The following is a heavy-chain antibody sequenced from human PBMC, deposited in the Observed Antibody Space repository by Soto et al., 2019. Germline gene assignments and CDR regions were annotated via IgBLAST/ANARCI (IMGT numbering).Heavy chain of an antibody. CDR3: VRGEGGWETY. CDR1: GYTFTNFG. V-gene: IGHV1-18*01. Sequence: GASVKVSCKASGYTFTNFGISWVRQAPGQGLEWMGWISAYNGNTNYAQNFQGRVTMTTDTSTSTAYMELRSLRSDDTAVYYCVRGEGGWETYWGQGTLVTVSS. J-gene: IGHJ4*02. CDR2: ISAYNGNT. D-gene: IGHD6-19*01.